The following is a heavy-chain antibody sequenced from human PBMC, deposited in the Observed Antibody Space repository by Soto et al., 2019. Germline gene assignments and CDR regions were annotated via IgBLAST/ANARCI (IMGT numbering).Heavy chain of an antibody. CDR2: ISWNSGGI. CDR1: GFTFDDYA. Sequence: LRLSCAASGFTFDDYAMHWVRQGPGKGLEWVSGISWNSGGIGYADSVKGRFTISRDNAKNSLYLQMDRLRPEDTAFYYCAKSPHDILIGSAFDYWGQGTLVTVSS. V-gene: IGHV3-9*01. D-gene: IGHD3-9*01. CDR3: AKSPHDILIGSAFDY. J-gene: IGHJ4*02.